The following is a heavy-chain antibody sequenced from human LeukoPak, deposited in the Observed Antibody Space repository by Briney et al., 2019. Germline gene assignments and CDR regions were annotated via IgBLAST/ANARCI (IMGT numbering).Heavy chain of an antibody. Sequence: PSQTVSLTCTVSGGSISSGGYYWSWIRQHPGKGLEWIGYIYYSGSTYYNPSLKSRVTISVDTSKNQFSLKLSSVTAADTAVYYCASGITVIAENYYYGMDVWGQGTTVTVSS. CDR1: GGSISSGGYY. J-gene: IGHJ6*02. CDR3: ASGITVIAENYYYGMDV. CDR2: IYYSGST. D-gene: IGHD4-11*01. V-gene: IGHV4-31*03.